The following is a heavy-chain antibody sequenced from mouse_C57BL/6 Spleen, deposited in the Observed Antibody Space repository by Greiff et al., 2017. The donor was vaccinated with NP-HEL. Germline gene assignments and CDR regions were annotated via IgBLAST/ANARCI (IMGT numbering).Heavy chain of an antibody. CDR1: GFTFSNYW. V-gene: IGHV6-3*01. D-gene: IGHD2-1*01. CDR2: IRLKSDNYAT. J-gene: IGHJ1*03. Sequence: EVKLMESGGGLVQPGGSMKLSCVASGFTFSNYWMNWVRQSPEKGLEWVAQIRLKSDNYATHYAESVKGRFTISRDDSKSSVYLQRNNLRAEDTGIYYCTRGNYWYFDVWGTGTTVTVSS. CDR3: TRGNYWYFDV.